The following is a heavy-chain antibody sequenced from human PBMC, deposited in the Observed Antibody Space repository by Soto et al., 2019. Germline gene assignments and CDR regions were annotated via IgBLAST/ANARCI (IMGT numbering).Heavy chain of an antibody. Sequence: GSTLRRSGASSGFTFSSYWMHWVGQAPGKGLVLVSRINNDGSDTTYAYSVNGRFTISRDNAKNTVYLQMNSLRAEDTAVYYCVRDKPHNWFDPWGQGTPVTVSS. V-gene: IGHV3-74*01. J-gene: IGHJ5*02. CDR1: GFTFSSYW. CDR3: VRDKPHNWFDP. CDR2: INNDGSDT.